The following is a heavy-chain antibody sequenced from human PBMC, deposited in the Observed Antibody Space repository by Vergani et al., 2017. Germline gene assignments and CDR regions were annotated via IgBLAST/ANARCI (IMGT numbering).Heavy chain of an antibody. D-gene: IGHD2-15*01. CDR2: IIPILGIA. J-gene: IGHJ6*02. CDR1: GGTFSSCT. Sequence: QVQLVQSGAEVKKPGSSVKVSCKASGGTFSSCTISWVRQAPGQGLEWMGRIIPILGIANYAQKFQGRVTITADKSTSTAYMELSSLRSEDTAVYYCARAAGRVYCSGGSGYSGNYYYGMDVWGQGTTVTVSS. V-gene: IGHV1-69*02. CDR3: ARAAGRVYCSGGSGYSGNYYYGMDV.